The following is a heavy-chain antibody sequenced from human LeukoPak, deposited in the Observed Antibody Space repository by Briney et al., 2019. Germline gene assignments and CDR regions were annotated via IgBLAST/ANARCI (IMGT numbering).Heavy chain of an antibody. D-gene: IGHD3-16*01. J-gene: IGHJ4*02. CDR1: GGSISSYY. CDR2: IYTSGST. Sequence: SETLSLTCTVSGGSISSYYWSWIRQPAGKGLEWIGRIYTSGSTNYNPSLKSRVTMSVDTSKNQFSLKLSSVTAADTAVYYCARGLMITFGGVTQPVDYWGQGTLVTVSS. CDR3: ARGLMITFGGVTQPVDY. V-gene: IGHV4-4*07.